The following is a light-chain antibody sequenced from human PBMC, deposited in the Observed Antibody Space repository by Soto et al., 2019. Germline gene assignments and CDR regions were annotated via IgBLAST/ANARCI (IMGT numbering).Light chain of an antibody. J-gene: IGLJ1*01. CDR2: GNN. CDR3: QSYDSSLNNYV. Sequence: QSVLTQPPSVSGAPGQRVTISCTGSSSNIGAGYDVHWYQQLPGTAPKLLIYGNNNRPSGVPDRFSGSKSGTSASLAITGLQAEDVADYYCQSYDSSLNNYVFGTGTKVTVL. CDR1: SSNIGAGYD. V-gene: IGLV1-40*01.